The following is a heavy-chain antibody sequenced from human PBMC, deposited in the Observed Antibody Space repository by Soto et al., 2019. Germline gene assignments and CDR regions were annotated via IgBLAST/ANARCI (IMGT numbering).Heavy chain of an antibody. CDR2: ISGSGGST. CDR1: GFTFSSYA. J-gene: IGHJ2*01. Sequence: EVQLLESGGGLVQPGGSLRLSCAASGFTFSSYAMRWVRQAPGKGLEWVSAISGSGGSTYYADSVKGRFTISRDNSKNTMYLQMNSPRAEDTAVYYCAKDSPVAGNWYFDLWGRGPLVTVSS. V-gene: IGHV3-23*01. CDR3: AKDSPVAGNWYFDL. D-gene: IGHD6-19*01.